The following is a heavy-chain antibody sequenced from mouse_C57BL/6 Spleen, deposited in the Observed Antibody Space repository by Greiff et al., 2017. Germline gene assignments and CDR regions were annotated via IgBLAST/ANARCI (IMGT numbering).Heavy chain of an antibody. J-gene: IGHJ2*01. CDR2: IDPSDSYT. Sequence: QVQLQQPGAELVKPGASVKLSCKASGYTFTSYWMQWVKQRPGQGLEWIGEIDPSDSYTNYNQKFKGKATLTVDTSSSTAYMQLSSLTSEDSAVYYCARTLPLDYWGRGTTLTVSS. D-gene: IGHD2-1*01. CDR1: GYTFTSYW. V-gene: IGHV1-50*01. CDR3: ARTLPLDY.